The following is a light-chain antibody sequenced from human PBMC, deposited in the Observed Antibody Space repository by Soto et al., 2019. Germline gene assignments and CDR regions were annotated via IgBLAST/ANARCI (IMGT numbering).Light chain of an antibody. CDR1: QSVKTF. J-gene: IGKJ5*01. CDR2: DAS. V-gene: IGKV3-11*01. CDR3: QQSSNWPPIT. Sequence: EIVLTQSSATLALSPGGRATLCCRARQSVKTFLVCYQQRPGQAPSLLIHDASHRAAGIPDRFSGSGFGTDFTPTTSRLEPEDAAVYYCQQSSNWPPITFGKGKRLEIK.